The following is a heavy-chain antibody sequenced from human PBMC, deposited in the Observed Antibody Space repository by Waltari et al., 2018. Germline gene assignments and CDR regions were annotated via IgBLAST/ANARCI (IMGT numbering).Heavy chain of an antibody. CDR3: ARDDSSSGSYDAFDI. CDR2: IKGDVSRK. J-gene: IGHJ3*02. Sequence: EVQLVESGGGLVQPGGSLRLSCAASGFSFRHYWMSWVRQAPGKGVEWGADIKGDVSRKYYLDSVRGRFSISRDNTKNSVDLQMNSLRAEDTAVYYCARDDSSSGSYDAFDIWGQGTMVAVSS. D-gene: IGHD3-22*01. CDR1: GFSFRHYW. V-gene: IGHV3-7*01.